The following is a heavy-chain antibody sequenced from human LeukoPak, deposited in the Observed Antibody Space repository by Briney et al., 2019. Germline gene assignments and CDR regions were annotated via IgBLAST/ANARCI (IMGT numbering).Heavy chain of an antibody. CDR3: ARGIAAAGLN. D-gene: IGHD6-13*01. Sequence: GGSLRLSCAASGFTFSSYGMHWVRLAPGKGLEWVAVIWYDGSNKYYADSVKGRFTISRDNSKNTLYLQMNSLRAEDTAVYYCARGIAAAGLNWGQGTLVTVSS. CDR1: GFTFSSYG. J-gene: IGHJ4*02. V-gene: IGHV3-33*01. CDR2: IWYDGSNK.